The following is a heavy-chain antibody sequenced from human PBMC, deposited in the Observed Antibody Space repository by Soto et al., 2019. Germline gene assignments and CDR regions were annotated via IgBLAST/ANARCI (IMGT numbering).Heavy chain of an antibody. J-gene: IGHJ6*02. CDR2: FDPEDGET. V-gene: IGHV1-24*01. D-gene: IGHD3-10*01. Sequence: GASVKVSCKVSGYTLTELSMHWVRQAPGKGLEWMGGFDPEDGETIYAQKFQGRVTMTEDTSTDTAYMELSSLRSEDTAVYYCATLGPMVRNYYYGMDVWGQGTTVTVSS. CDR1: GYTLTELS. CDR3: ATLGPMVRNYYYGMDV.